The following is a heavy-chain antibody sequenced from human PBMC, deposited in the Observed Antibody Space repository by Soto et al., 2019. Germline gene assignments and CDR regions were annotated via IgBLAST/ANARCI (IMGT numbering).Heavy chain of an antibody. CDR1: GYSFTSYW. CDR2: IDPSDSYT. Sequence: GESLKIACQGSGYSFTSYWISWVRQMPGKGLEWMGRIDPSDSYTNYSPSFQGHVTISADKSISTAYLQWSSLKASDTAMYYCARHRTTMVYYGMDVWGQGITVTVSS. V-gene: IGHV5-10-1*01. J-gene: IGHJ6*02. CDR3: ARHRTTMVYYGMDV. D-gene: IGHD3-10*01.